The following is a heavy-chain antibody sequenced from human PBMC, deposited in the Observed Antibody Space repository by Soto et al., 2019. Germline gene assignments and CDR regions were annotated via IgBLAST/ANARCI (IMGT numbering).Heavy chain of an antibody. CDR3: ARLLWTPLYSGSYIFDY. D-gene: IGHD1-26*01. V-gene: IGHV5-51*01. CDR1: GYSFTSYW. J-gene: IGHJ4*02. CDR2: IYPGDSDT. Sequence: GESLKISCKGSGYSFTSYWIGWVRQMPGKGLEWMGIIYPGDSDTRYSPSFQGQVTISADKSISTVYLQWSSLKASDTAMYYCARLLWTPLYSGSYIFDYWGQGTLVTVSS.